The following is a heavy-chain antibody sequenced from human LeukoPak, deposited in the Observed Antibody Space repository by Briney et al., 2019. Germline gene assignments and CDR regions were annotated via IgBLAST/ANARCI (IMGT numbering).Heavy chain of an antibody. CDR1: GYSFTSYW. CDR2: IFPDDSDT. CDR3: ARSWSAARPASDF. J-gene: IGHJ4*02. Sequence: GESLKISCKASGYSFTSYWIAWVRQMPGKGLEWMGTIFPDDSDTKYSPSFQGHVTISADKSISIAYLQWSSLRASDTAIYYCARSWSAARPASDFWGQGALVTVSS. D-gene: IGHD6-6*01. V-gene: IGHV5-51*01.